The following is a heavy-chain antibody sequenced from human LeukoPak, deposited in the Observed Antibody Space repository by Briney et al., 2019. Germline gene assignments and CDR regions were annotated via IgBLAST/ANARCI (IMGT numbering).Heavy chain of an antibody. D-gene: IGHD3-10*01. CDR2: ISYDGSNK. V-gene: IGHV3-30*04. Sequence: GGSLGLSCAASGFTFSSYAMHWVRQAPGKGLEWVAVISYDGSNKYYADSVKGRFTISRDNSKNTLYLQMNSLRAEDTAVYCCARDPGIRYYFDYWGQGTLVTVSS. CDR3: ARDPGIRYYFDY. J-gene: IGHJ4*02. CDR1: GFTFSSYA.